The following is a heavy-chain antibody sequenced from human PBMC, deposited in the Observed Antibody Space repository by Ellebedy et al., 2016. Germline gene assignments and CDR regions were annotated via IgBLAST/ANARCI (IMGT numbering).Heavy chain of an antibody. CDR2: IDPSDSYT. D-gene: IGHD3-9*01. V-gene: IGHV5-10-1*01. J-gene: IGHJ3*02. Sequence: GESLKISXKGSGYSFTSYWISWVRQMPGKGLEWMGRIDPSDSYTNYSPSFQGHVTISADKSISTAYLQWSSLKASDTAMYYCARLKYYDILTGVNDAFDIWGQGTMVTVSS. CDR3: ARLKYYDILTGVNDAFDI. CDR1: GYSFTSYW.